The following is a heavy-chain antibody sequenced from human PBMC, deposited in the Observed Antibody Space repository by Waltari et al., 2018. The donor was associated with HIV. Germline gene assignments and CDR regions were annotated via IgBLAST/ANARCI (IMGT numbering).Heavy chain of an antibody. V-gene: IGHV3-48*02. CDR2: SSGTTKTK. Sequence: EVQLVESGGGLVQPGGTLRLSCSVSGFSITTYSIYWVRQLPGKGLELISYSSGTTKTKYYAESVKGRFTVSRDNAKNAAFLDMSALRDDDTAIYYCARDKLGDSAPVWGQGTTVAVSS. CDR1: GFSITTYS. CDR3: ARDKLGDSAPV. D-gene: IGHD1-26*01. J-gene: IGHJ6*02.